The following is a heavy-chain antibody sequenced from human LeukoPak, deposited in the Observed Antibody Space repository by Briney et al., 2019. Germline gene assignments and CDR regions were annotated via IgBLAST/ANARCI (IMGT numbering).Heavy chain of an antibody. CDR3: ARVDIAVVPAAITYFDY. CDR1: GYTFTSYA. CDR2: INAGNGNT. J-gene: IGHJ4*02. D-gene: IGHD2-2*01. Sequence: ASVKVSCKASGYTFTSYAMHWVRQAPGQRLGWMGWINAGNGNTKYSQKFQGRVTITRDTSASTAYMELSSLRSEDTAVYYCARVDIAVVPAAITYFDYWGQGTLVTVSS. V-gene: IGHV1-3*01.